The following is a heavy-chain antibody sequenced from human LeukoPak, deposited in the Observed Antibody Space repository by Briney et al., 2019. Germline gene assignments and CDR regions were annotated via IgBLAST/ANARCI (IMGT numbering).Heavy chain of an antibody. CDR1: GFTFSNYW. CDR2: IRQDGGLK. D-gene: IGHD1-26*01. J-gene: IGHJ4*02. Sequence: GGSLRLFCTASGFTFSNYWMSWVRQAPGKGLEWVANIRQDGGLKHYVDSVKGRFTISRDNAENSLYLQMNSLRAEDTAVYYCAREIVGAIKSYFDYWGQGTLVTASS. V-gene: IGHV3-7*01. CDR3: AREIVGAIKSYFDY.